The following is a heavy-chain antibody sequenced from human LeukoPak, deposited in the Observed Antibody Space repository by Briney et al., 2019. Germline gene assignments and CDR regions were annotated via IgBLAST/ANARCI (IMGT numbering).Heavy chain of an antibody. Sequence: GGPLRLSCAASGFTFSSYALSWVRQAPGKGLEWVSAISGGGGSTYYADSVKGRFTISRDNSKNTLYLQMNSLRAEDTAVYYCAKDATGYLYYFDDWGQGTLVTVSS. CDR3: AKDATGYLYYFDD. CDR1: GFTFSSYA. V-gene: IGHV3-23*01. J-gene: IGHJ4*02. CDR2: ISGGGGST. D-gene: IGHD3-9*01.